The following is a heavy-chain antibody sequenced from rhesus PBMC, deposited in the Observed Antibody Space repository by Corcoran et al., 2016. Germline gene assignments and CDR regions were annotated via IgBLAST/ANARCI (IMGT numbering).Heavy chain of an antibody. CDR2: IYGSGGST. Sequence: QVQLQESGPAVVKPSETLSLTCAVSGGSISSSNWWSWIRQSPGNGLELIGGIYGSGGSTQYNPSLNSRVTLSIDTSKNQFSLKLSSVTAADTAVYYCARQWGIVVIIGYFDLWGPGTPITISS. CDR3: ARQWGIVVIIGYFDL. J-gene: IGHJ2*01. CDR1: GGSISSSNW. D-gene: IGHD3-28*01. V-gene: IGHV4-93*02.